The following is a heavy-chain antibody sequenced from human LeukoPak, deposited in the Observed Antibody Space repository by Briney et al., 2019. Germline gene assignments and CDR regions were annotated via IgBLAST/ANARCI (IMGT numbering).Heavy chain of an antibody. D-gene: IGHD3-22*01. Sequence: PSETLSLTCAVSGGSFSGYYWSWIRQPPGKGLEWIGEINHSGSTNYNPSLKSRGTISVDTSKNQFSLKLSSVTAADTAVYYCASGTYYYDSTGFYYYYYGMDVWGQGTTVTVSS. V-gene: IGHV4-34*01. CDR1: GGSFSGYY. CDR3: ASGTYYYDSTGFYYYYYGMDV. CDR2: INHSGST. J-gene: IGHJ6*02.